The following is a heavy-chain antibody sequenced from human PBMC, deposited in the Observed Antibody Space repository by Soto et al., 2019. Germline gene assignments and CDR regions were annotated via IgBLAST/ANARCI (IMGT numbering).Heavy chain of an antibody. CDR3: ARPSDSSNSPRFDY. CDR1: GYRFTCYG. J-gene: IGHJ4*02. V-gene: IGHV1-18*01. D-gene: IGHD3-22*01. Sequence: ASVKVSCKASGYRFTCYGIIWVRQAPGQGLEWMGWISAYNGNTKYAQKFQGRVTMTTDTSTSTAYMELRSLRSDDTAVYYCARPSDSSNSPRFDYWGQGTLVTVSS. CDR2: ISAYNGNT.